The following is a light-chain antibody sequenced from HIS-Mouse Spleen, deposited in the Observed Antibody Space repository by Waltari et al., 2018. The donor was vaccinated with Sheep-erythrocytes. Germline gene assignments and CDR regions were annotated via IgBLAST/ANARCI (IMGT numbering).Light chain of an antibody. CDR3: QQYGRHPPAS. CDR1: QSVSSSY. J-gene: IGKJ3*01. CDR2: DAS. V-gene: IGKV3D-20*01. Sequence: EIVLTQSPATLSLSPGERATLSCGASQSVSSSYSAWYQQKPGLAPRLLIYDASSRATGIPDRFSGSGSGTDFTLTISRLEPEDFAVYYCQQYGRHPPASFGPGTKVDIK.